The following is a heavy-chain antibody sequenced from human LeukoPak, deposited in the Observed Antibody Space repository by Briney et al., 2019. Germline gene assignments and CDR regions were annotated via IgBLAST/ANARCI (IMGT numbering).Heavy chain of an antibody. D-gene: IGHD1-1*01. Sequence: GGSLRLSCTASGLTFSTSGFNWVRQAPGKGLEWVASIGPTGSDRYHADSIKGRFTISRDNSKNTLCLQMGSLRAEDMAVYYCARAPSTGTGPYFDYWGQGTLVTVSS. V-gene: IGHV3-21*01. J-gene: IGHJ4*02. CDR1: GLTFSTSG. CDR3: ARAPSTGTGPYFDY. CDR2: IGPTGSDR.